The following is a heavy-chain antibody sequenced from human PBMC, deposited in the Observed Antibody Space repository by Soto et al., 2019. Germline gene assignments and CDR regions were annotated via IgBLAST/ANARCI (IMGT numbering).Heavy chain of an antibody. D-gene: IGHD3-16*02. V-gene: IGHV3-23*04. CDR2: ISGSGGST. J-gene: IGHJ4*02. CDR3: AKDTVDDYVWGSYRYTGVYFDY. Sequence: EVQLVESGGGLVQPGGSLRLSCAASGFTFSNYDMHWVRQATGKGLEWVSAISGSGGSTYYADSVKGRFTISRDNSKNTLYLQMNSLRAEDTAVYYCAKDTVDDYVWGSYRYTGVYFDYWGQGTLVTVSS. CDR1: GFTFSNYD.